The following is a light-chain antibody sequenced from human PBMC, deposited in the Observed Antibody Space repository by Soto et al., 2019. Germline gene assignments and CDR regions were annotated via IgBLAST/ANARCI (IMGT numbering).Light chain of an antibody. CDR3: SSYTSSSTHVV. Sequence: QSALTQPASVSGSPGQSITISCTGTSSDVGDYNYVSWYQQHPGKAPKLMIYDVSNRPSGVSNRFSGSKSGNTASLTISGLQPEDEADYYCSSYTSSSTHVVFGGGTKLTVL. J-gene: IGLJ2*01. CDR1: SSDVGDYNY. V-gene: IGLV2-14*01. CDR2: DVS.